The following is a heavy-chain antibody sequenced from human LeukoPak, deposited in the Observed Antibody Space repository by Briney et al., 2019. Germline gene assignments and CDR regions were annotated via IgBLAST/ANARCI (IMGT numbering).Heavy chain of an antibody. D-gene: IGHD6-19*01. CDR2: ISYDGSNK. CDR1: GFTFSSYA. CDR3: ARGLAVADYYFDY. V-gene: IGHV3-30-3*01. Sequence: PGGSLRLSCAASGFTFSSYAMHWVRQAPGKGLEWVAVISYDGSNKYYADSVKGRFTISRDNSKNTLYLQMNSLRAEDTAVYYCARGLAVADYYFDYWGQGTLVTVSS. J-gene: IGHJ4*02.